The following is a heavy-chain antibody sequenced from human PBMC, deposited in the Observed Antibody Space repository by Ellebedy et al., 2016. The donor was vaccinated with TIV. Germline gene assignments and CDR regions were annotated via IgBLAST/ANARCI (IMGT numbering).Heavy chain of an antibody. V-gene: IGHV4-59*02. D-gene: IGHD3-16*01. J-gene: IGHJ4*02. CDR3: ARGVRPFDY. CDR1: GGSVSSYY. CDR2: IYYSGST. Sequence: SETLSLTXTVSGGSVSSYYWSWVRQPPGKGLEWIGYIYYSGSTNYNPSLKSRVTISVDTSKNQFSLNLSSVTAADTAVYYCARGVRPFDYWGQGTLVTVSS.